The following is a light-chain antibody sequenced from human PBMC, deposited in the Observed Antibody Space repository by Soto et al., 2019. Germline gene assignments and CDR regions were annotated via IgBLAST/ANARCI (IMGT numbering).Light chain of an antibody. CDR2: EVS. J-gene: IGKJ1*01. CDR1: QSLLHITGETF. CDR3: MQALQTWT. V-gene: IGKV2-29*03. Sequence: DVVMTQTPLSLSVAPGQPASISCKSSQSLLHITGETFLFWYLQKPGQSPQLLIYEVSTRVSGVPDRFSGSGSGTDFTLEISRVETDDVGIYYCMQALQTWTFGQGTKVEIK.